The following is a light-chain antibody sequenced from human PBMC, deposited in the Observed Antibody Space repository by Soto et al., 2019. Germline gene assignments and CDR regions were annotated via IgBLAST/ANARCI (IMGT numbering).Light chain of an antibody. CDR3: LQHHGYPLT. CDR2: AAS. J-gene: IGKJ4*01. Sequence: DIQMTQSPSSLSASVGDRVTITCRASQGIRSDLGRYQQKPGKVPKRLIYAASSLQSGVPSRFSGSGSGTEFTLTISSLQPEDFATYYCLQHHGYPLTFGGGTKVEIK. V-gene: IGKV1-17*01. CDR1: QGIRSD.